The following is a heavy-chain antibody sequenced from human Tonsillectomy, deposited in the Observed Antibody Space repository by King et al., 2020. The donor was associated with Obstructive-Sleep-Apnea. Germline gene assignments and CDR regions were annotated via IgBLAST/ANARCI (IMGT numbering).Heavy chain of an antibody. Sequence: VQLVESGGGLVRPGGSLRLSCAASGFSFGDYAMHWVRQTPGKGPESVSAITSHGGSKYYADSVKGRFIISRDNSKNTLYLQMGSLRVEDMAVYYCARGQMATIHGLTQYWGQGTLVTVSS. J-gene: IGHJ4*02. CDR2: ITSHGGSK. CDR1: GFSFGDYA. D-gene: IGHD5-24*01. CDR3: ARGQMATIHGLTQY. V-gene: IGHV3-64*07.